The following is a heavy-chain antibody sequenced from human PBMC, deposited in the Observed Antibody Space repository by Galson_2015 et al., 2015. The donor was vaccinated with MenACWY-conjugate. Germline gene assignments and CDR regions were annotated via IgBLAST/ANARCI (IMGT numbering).Heavy chain of an antibody. J-gene: IGHJ2*01. CDR1: GGSISTYY. V-gene: IGHV4-59*01. D-gene: IGHD3-3*01. Sequence: ETLSLTCSVSGGSISTYYWSWIQQTPGKGLEWIGYIYYSGSTSYNPSLQSRVTISVDTSKNQFSLKLTSVTAADTAVYYCAREYNDGPDLWGRGTLVTVSS. CDR3: AREYNDGPDL. CDR2: IYYSGST.